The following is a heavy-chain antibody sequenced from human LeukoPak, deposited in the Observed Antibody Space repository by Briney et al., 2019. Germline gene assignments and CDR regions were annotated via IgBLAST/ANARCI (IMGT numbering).Heavy chain of an antibody. CDR3: ARARGSGSYYGHDYYYYYYMDV. J-gene: IGHJ6*03. CDR2: ISGSSGST. D-gene: IGHD3-10*01. CDR1: GFTFSNYA. V-gene: IGHV3-23*01. Sequence: PGGSLRLSCAASGFTFSNYAMSWVRQAPGKGLEWVSGISGSSGSTYNADSVKGRFTISRDNSKNTLYLQMNSLRAEDTAVYYCARARGSGSYYGHDYYYYYYMDVWGQGTTVTVSS.